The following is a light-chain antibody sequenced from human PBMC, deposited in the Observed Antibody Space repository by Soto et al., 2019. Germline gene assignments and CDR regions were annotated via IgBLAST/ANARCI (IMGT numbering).Light chain of an antibody. CDR1: QSVSSSY. Sequence: IVLTQSPGTLSLSPGEGATLSCRSSQSVSSSYIAWYQQRPGQTPSLIIYGASTRATGIPDRFSGSGSGTDCTLTISRLEPEDFAVYYCQQYGNSPITFGQGTRLEIK. CDR3: QQYGNSPIT. V-gene: IGKV3-20*01. J-gene: IGKJ5*01. CDR2: GAS.